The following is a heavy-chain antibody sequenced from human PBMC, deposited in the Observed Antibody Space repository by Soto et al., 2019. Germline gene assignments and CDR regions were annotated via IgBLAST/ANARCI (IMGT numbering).Heavy chain of an antibody. J-gene: IGHJ4*02. CDR2: INPNSGGT. CDR3: AKEPATAKPEGVDF. CDR1: GYTFSDYY. D-gene: IGHD1-1*01. V-gene: IGHV1-2*02. Sequence: RASVKVSCKASGYTFSDYYIHWVRQAPGQGLEWMGWINPNSGGTKYASKFQGGVTMTRDTSITTAYMELSRLRSGDTAVYYCAKEPATAKPEGVDFWGQGTLVTVSS.